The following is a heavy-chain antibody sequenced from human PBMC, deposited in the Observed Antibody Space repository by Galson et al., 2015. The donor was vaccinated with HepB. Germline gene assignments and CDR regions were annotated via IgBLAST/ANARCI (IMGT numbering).Heavy chain of an antibody. CDR2: IIPIFGTA. J-gene: IGHJ6*03. CDR1: GGTFSSYA. CDR3: ARTLVEMATKSNYYYYMDV. Sequence: SVKVSCKASGGTFSSYAISWVRQAPGQGLEWMGGIIPIFGTANYAQKFQGRVTITAGESTSTAYMELSSLRSEDTAVYYCARTLVEMATKSNYYYYMDVWGKGTTVTVSS. D-gene: IGHD5-24*01. V-gene: IGHV1-69*13.